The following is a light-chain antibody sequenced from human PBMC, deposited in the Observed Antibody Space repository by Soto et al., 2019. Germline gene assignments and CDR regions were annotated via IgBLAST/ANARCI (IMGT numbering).Light chain of an antibody. Sequence: DIPMTQSPSTLSASVGDRVTITCRASQSVSTWLAWYQQKPGKVPKLLIYKASNLESGVPSRFSGSGSGTDFTLTITSLQPDDFATYYCQQYNSYWSFGQGTTMEI. CDR1: QSVSTW. J-gene: IGKJ1*01. CDR3: QQYNSYWS. V-gene: IGKV1-5*03. CDR2: KAS.